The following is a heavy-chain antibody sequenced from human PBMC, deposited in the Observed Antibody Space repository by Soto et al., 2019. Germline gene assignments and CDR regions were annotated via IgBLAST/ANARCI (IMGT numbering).Heavy chain of an antibody. Sequence: EVQLLESGGGLVQPGGSLRLSCAASGFTFSSYAMSWVRQAPGKGLEWVSAISGSGGSTYYADSVEGRFTISRDNSKNTLYLQMNSLRAEDTAVYYCAKAPEDIVVVPAAINPDYWGQGTLVTVSS. V-gene: IGHV3-23*01. D-gene: IGHD2-2*02. J-gene: IGHJ4*02. CDR1: GFTFSSYA. CDR2: ISGSGGST. CDR3: AKAPEDIVVVPAAINPDY.